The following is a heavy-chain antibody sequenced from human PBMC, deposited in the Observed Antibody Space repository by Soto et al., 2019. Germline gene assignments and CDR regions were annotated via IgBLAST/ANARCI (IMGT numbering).Heavy chain of an antibody. D-gene: IGHD1-26*01. J-gene: IGHJ5*02. CDR2: INHSGST. CDR1: GGSFSDYY. CDR3: ARGIVGATNWNWFDP. V-gene: IGHV4-34*01. Sequence: PSETLSLTCAVYGGSFSDYYCSWIRQPPGRGLEWIGEINHSGSTNYNPSLKSRVTISIDTYKSQFSLKLSSVTAADTAVYYCARGIVGATNWNWFDPWGQGTLVTVSS.